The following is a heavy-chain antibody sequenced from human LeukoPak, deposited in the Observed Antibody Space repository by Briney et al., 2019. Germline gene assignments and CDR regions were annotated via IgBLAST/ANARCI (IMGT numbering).Heavy chain of an antibody. CDR2: IKSDGSTI. Sequence: GGSLRLSCTASGFTFSNYWMSWVRQAPGKGLVWVSRIKSDGSTITYADSVKGRFTISRDNAKNSLYLQMNSLRAEDTAVYYCASRPPTSRTYYGVFDYWGQGALVTVSS. D-gene: IGHD3-10*01. J-gene: IGHJ4*02. CDR1: GFTFSNYW. CDR3: ASRPPTSRTYYGVFDY. V-gene: IGHV3-74*01.